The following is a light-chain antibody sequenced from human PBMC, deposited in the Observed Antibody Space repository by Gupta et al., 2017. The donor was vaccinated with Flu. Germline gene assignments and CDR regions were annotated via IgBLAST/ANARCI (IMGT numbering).Light chain of an antibody. V-gene: IGKV3-11*01. CDR1: ESVSRY. J-gene: IGKJ2*01. Sequence: LSVYPWESATRSGRVRESVSRYCAGYQQKWGQSPRLLIYYASDRDTGIPDRFRGSGCGTVFILTNSSREREDFGVYFCQQRNNWPWTFGQGTKLEMK. CDR3: QQRNNWPWT. CDR2: YAS.